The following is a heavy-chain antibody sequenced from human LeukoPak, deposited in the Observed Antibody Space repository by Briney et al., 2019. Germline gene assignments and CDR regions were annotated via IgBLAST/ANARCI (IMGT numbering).Heavy chain of an antibody. Sequence: SETLSLTCTVSGGSISSGDYYWSWIRQPPGKGLEWIGYIYYSGSTYYNPSLKSRVTISVDTSKNQFSLKLSSVTAADTAVYYCARGFGELLLFETPSLDYWGQGTLVTVSS. CDR2: IYYSGST. CDR3: ARGFGELLLFETPSLDY. D-gene: IGHD3-10*01. J-gene: IGHJ4*02. CDR1: GGSISSGDYY. V-gene: IGHV4-30-4*01.